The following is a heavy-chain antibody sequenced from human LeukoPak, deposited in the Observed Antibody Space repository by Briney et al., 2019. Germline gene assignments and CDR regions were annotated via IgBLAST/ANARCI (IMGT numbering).Heavy chain of an antibody. J-gene: IGHJ4*02. D-gene: IGHD2-15*01. Sequence: GGSLRLSCAASGFTFSSYSMNWVRQAPGKGLEWVSSISSSSGYIYYADSLKGRFTISGDNAKNLLFLQMSSLRAEDTAVYYCVREVVAATAYDYWGQGTLVTVSS. CDR2: ISSSSGYI. V-gene: IGHV3-21*01. CDR3: VREVVAATAYDY. CDR1: GFTFSSYS.